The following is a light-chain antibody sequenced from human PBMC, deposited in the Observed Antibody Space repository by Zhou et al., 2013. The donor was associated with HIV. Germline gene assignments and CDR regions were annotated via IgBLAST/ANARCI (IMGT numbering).Light chain of an antibody. V-gene: IGKV1-39*01. CDR3: QQSYFIPRI. CDR1: QNINNY. J-gene: IGKJ2*02. Sequence: DIQMTQSPSSLSASVGDRVTITCRASQNINNYLHWYQQQPGKAPKLLIYAASNLQSGIPSRFSGGVSGSGFTLTIDSLQPEDFATYYCQQSYFIPRIFGPGYQAEDQ. CDR2: AAS.